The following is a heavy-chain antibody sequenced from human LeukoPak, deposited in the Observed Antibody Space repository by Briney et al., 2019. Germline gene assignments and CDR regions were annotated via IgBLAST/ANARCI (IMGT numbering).Heavy chain of an antibody. Sequence: SQTLSLTCAISGDSFSSNSAAWNWSRQSPSGGLEWLGRTYYRSKWYNDYAVSVKSRITINPDTSKNQFSLQLNSVTPEDTAVYYCARDLVFYDILTGYQTFFSDAFDIWGQGTMVTVSS. CDR2: TYYRSKWYN. J-gene: IGHJ3*02. CDR1: GDSFSSNSAA. V-gene: IGHV6-1*01. D-gene: IGHD3-9*01. CDR3: ARDLVFYDILTGYQTFFSDAFDI.